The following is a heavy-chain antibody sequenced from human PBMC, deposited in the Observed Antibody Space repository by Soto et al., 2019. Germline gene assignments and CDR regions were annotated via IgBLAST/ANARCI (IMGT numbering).Heavy chain of an antibody. CDR1: GGSFSGHY. Sequence: PSETLSLTCAVYGGSFSGHYWTWIRQPPGKGLEWIGEISHSGSTNYNPSLESRVTISVDTSKNQFSLKLTSVTAADTAVYYCARGLRQWYYGMEVWEQGTTVTVSS. D-gene: IGHD2-8*01. CDR3: ARGLRQWYYGMEV. J-gene: IGHJ6*01. V-gene: IGHV4-34*01. CDR2: ISHSGST.